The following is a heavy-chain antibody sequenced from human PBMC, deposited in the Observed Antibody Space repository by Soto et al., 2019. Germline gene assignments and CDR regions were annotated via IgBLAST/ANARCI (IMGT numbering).Heavy chain of an antibody. CDR2: IKSKDNGGTA. CDR3: TADLTGYYNWNDC. D-gene: IGHD1-1*01. J-gene: IGHJ5*01. V-gene: IGHV3-15*07. Sequence: GFSLRLSCAASACSFSNVWITCVRQAPGKGLEWVGRIKSKDNGGTADYAAPVKGRFTISRDDSKNTLYLQMNSLKSEDTGVYYCTADLTGYYNWNDCWGQGT. CDR1: ACSFSNVW.